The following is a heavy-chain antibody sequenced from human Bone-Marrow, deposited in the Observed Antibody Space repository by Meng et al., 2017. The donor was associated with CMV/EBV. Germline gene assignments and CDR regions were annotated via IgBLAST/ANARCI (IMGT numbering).Heavy chain of an antibody. CDR2: INSDGSST. J-gene: IGHJ2*01. Sequence: SGFTFRMYWMNWVRQAPGKGLVWVSRINSDGSSTSYADSVKGRFTISRDNAKNTLYLQMNSLRAEDTAVYYCARYCSSTSCQSLFDLWGRGTLVTVSS. V-gene: IGHV3-74*01. CDR1: GFTFRMYW. CDR3: ARYCSSTSCQSLFDL. D-gene: IGHD2-2*01.